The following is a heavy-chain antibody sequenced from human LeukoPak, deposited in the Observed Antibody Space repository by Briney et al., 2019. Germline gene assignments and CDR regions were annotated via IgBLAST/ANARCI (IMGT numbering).Heavy chain of an antibody. CDR1: GNSITSNYY. J-gene: IGHJ4*02. D-gene: IGHD3-22*01. CDR3: AGQHDGNGYYFY. Sequence: PSETLSLTCAVTGNSITSNYYWGWIRQPPGKGLEWIGSIYHSGSTYYNPSLKSRVTISVDSSKDRFSLKLSSVTAADTALYYCAGQHDGNGYYFYWGQGTLVTVSS. CDR2: IYHSGST. V-gene: IGHV4-38-2*01.